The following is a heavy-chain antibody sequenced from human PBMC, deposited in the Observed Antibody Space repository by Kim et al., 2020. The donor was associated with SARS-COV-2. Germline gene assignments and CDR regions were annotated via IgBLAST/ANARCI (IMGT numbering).Heavy chain of an antibody. J-gene: IGHJ4*02. Sequence: YVESVKGRFTMSRDNAKNSLYLQMSSLRTEDTALYYCAALDTVQVPGGIWGQGTLVTVSS. D-gene: IGHD3-10*01. V-gene: IGHV3-7*01. CDR3: AALDTVQVPGGI.